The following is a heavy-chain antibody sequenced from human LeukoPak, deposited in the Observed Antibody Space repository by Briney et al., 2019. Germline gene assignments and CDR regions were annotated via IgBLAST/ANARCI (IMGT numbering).Heavy chain of an antibody. Sequence: SETLSLTCTVSGGSISSGDYYWSWIRQRPGKGLEWIGYIYYSGSTYYNPSLKSRVTISVDTSKNQFSLKLSSVTAADTAVYYCARANILTGYYHFDYWGQGTLVTVSS. D-gene: IGHD3-9*01. CDR2: IYYSGST. CDR1: GGSISSGDYY. CDR3: ARANILTGYYHFDY. V-gene: IGHV4-30-4*01. J-gene: IGHJ4*02.